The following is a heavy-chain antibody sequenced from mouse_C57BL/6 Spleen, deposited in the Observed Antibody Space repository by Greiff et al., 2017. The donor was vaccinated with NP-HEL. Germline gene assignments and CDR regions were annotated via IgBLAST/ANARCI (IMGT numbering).Heavy chain of an antibody. J-gene: IGHJ2*01. CDR1: GYTFTSYW. CDR2: IDPSDSET. CDR3: ARGRDVGGENFDY. D-gene: IGHD3-3*01. V-gene: IGHV1-52*01. Sequence: QVQLKQPGAELVRPGSSVKLSCKASGYTFTSYWMHWVKQRPIQGLEWIGNIDPSDSETHYNQKFKDKATLTVDKSSSTAYMQLSSLTSEDSAVYYCARGRDVGGENFDYWGQGTTLTVSS.